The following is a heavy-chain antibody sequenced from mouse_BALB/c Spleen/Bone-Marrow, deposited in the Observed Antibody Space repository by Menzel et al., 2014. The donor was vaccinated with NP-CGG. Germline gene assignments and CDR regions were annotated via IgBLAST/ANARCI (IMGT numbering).Heavy chain of an antibody. CDR1: GYTFTSYV. Sequence: EVQLQESGPELVKPGASVKMSCKASGYTFTSYVMHWVKQKPGQGLEWIGYINPYNDGTKYNEKFKSKATLTVDKSSSTAYMQLSSLTSEDSAVYYCTRSGYYGYGWYFDVWGAGTTVTVSS. CDR2: INPYNDGT. V-gene: IGHV1-14*01. J-gene: IGHJ1*01. D-gene: IGHD1-2*01. CDR3: TRSGYYGYGWYFDV.